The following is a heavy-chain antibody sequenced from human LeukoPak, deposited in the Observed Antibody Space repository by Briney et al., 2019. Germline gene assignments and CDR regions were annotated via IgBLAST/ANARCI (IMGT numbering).Heavy chain of an antibody. CDR1: GFTVSSNY. Sequence: GGSLRLSCAASGFTVSSNYMSWVRRAPGKGLEWVSVIYSGGSTYYADSVKGRFTISRDNSKNTLYLQMNSLRAEDTAVYYCARDQGSQDAMDVWGKGTTVTVSS. J-gene: IGHJ6*03. CDR3: ARDQGSQDAMDV. CDR2: IYSGGST. V-gene: IGHV3-53*01.